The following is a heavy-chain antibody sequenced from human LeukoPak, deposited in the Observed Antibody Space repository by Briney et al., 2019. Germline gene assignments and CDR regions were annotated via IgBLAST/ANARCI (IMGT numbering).Heavy chain of an antibody. D-gene: IGHD3-22*01. Sequence: GGSLRLSCAASGFTFSNAWMSWVRQAPGKGLEWVGRIKSKTDGGTTDYAAPVKGRFTISRDDSKNTPDLQMNSLKTEDTAVYYCTSSDHYYDSSGYWRYFDYWGQGTLVTVSS. CDR1: GFTFSNAW. V-gene: IGHV3-15*01. CDR2: IKSKTDGGTT. J-gene: IGHJ4*02. CDR3: TSSDHYYDSSGYWRYFDY.